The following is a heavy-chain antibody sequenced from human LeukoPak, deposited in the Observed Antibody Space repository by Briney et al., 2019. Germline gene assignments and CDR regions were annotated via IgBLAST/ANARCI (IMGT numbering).Heavy chain of an antibody. CDR2: YPGDSDT. Sequence: YPGDSDTRYSPSFQGQVTISADKSISTAYLQWSSLKASDTAMYYCARPQSRLLHEYYFDYWGQGTLVTVSS. D-gene: IGHD1-26*01. V-gene: IGHV5-51*01. J-gene: IGHJ4*02. CDR3: ARPQSRLLHEYYFDY.